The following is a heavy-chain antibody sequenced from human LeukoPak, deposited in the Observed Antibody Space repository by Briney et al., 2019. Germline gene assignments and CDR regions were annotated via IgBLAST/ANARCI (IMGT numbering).Heavy chain of an antibody. CDR1: GFSFSSYS. D-gene: IGHD3-3*01. CDR2: ISSSSSTI. CDR3: ARSDFWSGYYGY. V-gene: IGHV3-48*01. Sequence: GGSLRLSCVASGFSFSSYSMNWVRQAPGKGLEWVSYISSSSSTIYYADSVKGRFTISRDNAKNSLYLQMNSLRAEDTAVYYCARSDFWSGYYGYWGQGTLVTVSS. J-gene: IGHJ4*02.